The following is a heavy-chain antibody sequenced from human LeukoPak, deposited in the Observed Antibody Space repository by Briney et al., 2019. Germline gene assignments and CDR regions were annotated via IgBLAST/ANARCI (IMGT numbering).Heavy chain of an antibody. CDR1: GFTFSSYS. Sequence: GGSLRLSCAASGFTFSSYSMNWVRQAPGKGLEWVSYISGSSSTIYYADSVRGRFTISRDNAKNSLYLQMNSLRAEDTAVYYCARADVGTAYYMDVWGKGTTVTVSS. J-gene: IGHJ6*03. CDR3: ARADVGTAYYMDV. D-gene: IGHD5-18*01. CDR2: ISGSSSTI. V-gene: IGHV3-48*04.